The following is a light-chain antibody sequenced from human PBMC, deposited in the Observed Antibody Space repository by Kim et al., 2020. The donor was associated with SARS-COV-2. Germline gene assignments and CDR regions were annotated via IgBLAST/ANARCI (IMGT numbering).Light chain of an antibody. CDR3: GTWDSSLSAVV. V-gene: IGLV1-51*01. CDR1: SSNIGKSY. J-gene: IGLJ2*01. CDR2: DNN. Sequence: GQKVTISCSGRSSNIGKSYVSWYQQLPKTAPKLLIYDNNERPSGIPDRFSGSKSGTSATLGITGLQTGDEADYYCGTWDSSLSAVVFGGGTQLTVL.